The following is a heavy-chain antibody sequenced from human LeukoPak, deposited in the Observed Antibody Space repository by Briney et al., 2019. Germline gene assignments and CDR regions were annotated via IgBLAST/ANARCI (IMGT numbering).Heavy chain of an antibody. CDR1: GGSISSSDW. Sequence: SETLSLTCAVSGGSISSSDWWSGVRQPPGKGLEWIGEIYHSGSTNYNPSLTSRVTIAVDKSKNQFSLKFSSVTAADTAVYYCARVAYYSDRSAFAFFDYWGRGTLVTVSS. CDR3: ARVAYYSDRSAFAFFDY. V-gene: IGHV4-4*02. J-gene: IGHJ4*02. D-gene: IGHD3-22*01. CDR2: IYHSGST.